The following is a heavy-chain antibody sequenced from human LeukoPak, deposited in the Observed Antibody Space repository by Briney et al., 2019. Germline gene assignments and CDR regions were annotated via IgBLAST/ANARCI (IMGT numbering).Heavy chain of an antibody. V-gene: IGHV3-30*03. D-gene: IGHD4-17*01. CDR3: ARDRDSGDYTAAPGDY. CDR1: GFIFGSYG. J-gene: IGHJ4*02. CDR2: ISYDGRNE. Sequence: GVSLRLSCAASGFIFGSYGMRWVRQAPGKGLEWVAVISYDGRNEFYGDSVKGRFTISRDNSKNTLHLQMNSLRVEDTAVYYCARDRDSGDYTAAPGDYWGQGTLVTVSS.